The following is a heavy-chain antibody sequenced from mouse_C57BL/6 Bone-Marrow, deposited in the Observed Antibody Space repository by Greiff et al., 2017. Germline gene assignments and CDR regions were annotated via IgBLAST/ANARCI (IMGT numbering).Heavy chain of an antibody. CDR3: AREDTTVVSDY. D-gene: IGHD1-1*01. Sequence: QVQLQQSGAELVKPGASVKLSCKASGYTFTSYWMHWVKQRPGQGLEWIGMIHPNSGSTNYNEKFKSKATLTVDKSSSTAYMQLSSRTSEDSAVYYCAREDTTVVSDYWGQGTTLTVSS. CDR2: IHPNSGST. J-gene: IGHJ2*01. CDR1: GYTFTSYW. V-gene: IGHV1-64*01.